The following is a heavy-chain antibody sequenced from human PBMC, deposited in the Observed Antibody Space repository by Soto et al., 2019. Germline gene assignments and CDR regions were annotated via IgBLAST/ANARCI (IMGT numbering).Heavy chain of an antibody. J-gene: IGHJ6*02. Sequence: GGSLRLSCAASGFTFSSYAMSWVRQAQGKGLEWVSAISGSGGSTYYADSVKGRFTISRDNSKNTLYLQMNSLRAEDTAVYYCAKDSYSSSSYYYGMDVWGQGTTVTVSS. D-gene: IGHD6-6*01. CDR1: GFTFSSYA. CDR3: AKDSYSSSSYYYGMDV. CDR2: ISGSGGST. V-gene: IGHV3-23*01.